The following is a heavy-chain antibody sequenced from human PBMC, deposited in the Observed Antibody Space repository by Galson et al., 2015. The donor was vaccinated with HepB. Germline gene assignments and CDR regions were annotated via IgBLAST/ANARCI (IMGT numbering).Heavy chain of an antibody. J-gene: IGHJ2*01. CDR2: ISAYNGNT. CDR1: GYTFTSYG. Sequence: SVKVSCKASGYTFTSYGISWVRQAPGQGLEWMGWISAYNGNTNYAQKLQGRVTMTTDTSTSTAYMELRSLRSDDTAVYYCARVGRKTTVVNQNWYFDLWGRGTLVTVSS. V-gene: IGHV1-18*01. D-gene: IGHD4-23*01. CDR3: ARVGRKTTVVNQNWYFDL.